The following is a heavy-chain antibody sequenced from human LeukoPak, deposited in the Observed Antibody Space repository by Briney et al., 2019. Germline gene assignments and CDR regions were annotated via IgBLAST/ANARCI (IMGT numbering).Heavy chain of an antibody. CDR2: INSDGSSR. J-gene: IGHJ5*02. Sequence: GGSLRLSCAASGFTFSSYRMHWVRQAPGKRLEWVSRINSDGSSRSYADSVKGRFTISRDNAKNTLYLQMNSLRAEDTAVYYCARVEKKLIVGTTNHWFDPWGQGTLVTVSS. CDR3: ARVEKKLIVGTTNHWFDP. V-gene: IGHV3-74*01. CDR1: GFTFSSYR. D-gene: IGHD1-26*01.